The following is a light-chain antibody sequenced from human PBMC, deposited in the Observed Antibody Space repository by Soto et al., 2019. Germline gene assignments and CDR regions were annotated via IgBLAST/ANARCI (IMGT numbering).Light chain of an antibody. CDR1: SSDVGGYNF. Sequence: QLVLTQPPSASGSPGQSVTISCTGTSSDVGGYNFVSWYQQHPGKAPKLIIYEVSKRPSGVPDRFSGSKSGNTASLTVSGLQPEDEADYYCISYAVSTSYVFGTGTKLTVL. V-gene: IGLV2-8*01. J-gene: IGLJ1*01. CDR2: EVS. CDR3: ISYAVSTSYV.